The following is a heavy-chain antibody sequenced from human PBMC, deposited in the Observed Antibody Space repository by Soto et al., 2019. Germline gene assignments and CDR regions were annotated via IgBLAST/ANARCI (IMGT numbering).Heavy chain of an antibody. CDR2: ISSSSSYI. CDR1: GFTFSSYS. Sequence: GGSLRLSCAASGFTFSSYSMNWVRQAPGKGLEWVSSISSSSSYIYYADSVKGRFTISRDNAKNSLYLQMNSLRAEDTAVYYCARDHCISTSCYPDYWGQGTLVTVSS. J-gene: IGHJ4*02. CDR3: ARDHCISTSCYPDY. V-gene: IGHV3-21*01. D-gene: IGHD2-2*01.